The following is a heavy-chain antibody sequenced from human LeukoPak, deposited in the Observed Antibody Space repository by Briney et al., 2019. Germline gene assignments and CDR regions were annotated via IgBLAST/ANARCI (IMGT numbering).Heavy chain of an antibody. Sequence: ASVRVSSTPSGYTFTSYDVNWVPQATRRRREWMGWMNPNSGNTGYAQKFQGRVTITRNTSISTAYMELSSLRSEDTAVYYCARYCSSTSCYPFPWGQGTLVTVSS. D-gene: IGHD2-2*01. CDR2: MNPNSGNT. V-gene: IGHV1-8*01. CDR3: ARYCSSTSCYPFP. J-gene: IGHJ5*02. CDR1: GYTFTSYD.